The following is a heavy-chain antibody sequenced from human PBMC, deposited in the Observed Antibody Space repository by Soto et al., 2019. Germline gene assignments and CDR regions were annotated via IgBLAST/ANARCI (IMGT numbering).Heavy chain of an antibody. CDR3: AREGGIVGATAADY. J-gene: IGHJ4*02. D-gene: IGHD1-26*01. Sequence: QVQLQESGPGLVKPSQTLSLTCTVSGGSISSGGYYWSWIRQHPGKGLEWIGYIYYSGSTFYNPSLKSRVTISVDTSKNQFSLKLSSVTAADTAVYYWAREGGIVGATAADYWGQGTLVTVSS. V-gene: IGHV4-31*03. CDR1: GGSISSGGYY. CDR2: IYYSGST.